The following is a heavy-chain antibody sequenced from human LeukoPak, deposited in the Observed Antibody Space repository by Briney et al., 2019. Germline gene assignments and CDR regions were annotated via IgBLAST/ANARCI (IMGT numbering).Heavy chain of an antibody. D-gene: IGHD4-17*01. CDR3: ARDYGDYGDLNWFDP. Sequence: GASVKVSCKASGYTFTGYYMYWVRQAPGQGLEWMGWINPNSGGTNYAQKFQGRVTMTRDTSISTAYMELSRLRSDDTAVYYCARDYGDYGDLNWFDPWGQGTLVTVSS. V-gene: IGHV1-2*02. J-gene: IGHJ5*02. CDR2: INPNSGGT. CDR1: GYTFTGYY.